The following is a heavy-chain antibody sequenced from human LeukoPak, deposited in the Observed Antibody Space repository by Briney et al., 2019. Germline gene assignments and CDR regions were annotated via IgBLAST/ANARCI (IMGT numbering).Heavy chain of an antibody. D-gene: IGHD3-16*01. CDR3: ARATLWGSLNPGNRFDP. V-gene: IGHV4-59*01. J-gene: IGHJ5*02. Sequence: SETLSLTCTVSGGSISSYYWSWIRQPPGKGLEWIGYIYYSGSTNYNPSLKSRVTISVDTSKNQFSLKLSSVTAADTAVYYCARATLWGSLNPGNRFDPWGQGTLVTVSS. CDR2: IYYSGST. CDR1: GGSISSYY.